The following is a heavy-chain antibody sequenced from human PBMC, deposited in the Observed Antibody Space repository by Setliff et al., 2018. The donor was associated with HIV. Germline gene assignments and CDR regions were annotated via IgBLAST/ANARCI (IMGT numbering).Heavy chain of an antibody. Sequence: PSETLSLTCTVSGGSIMSDGYYWNWIRQRPGKGLEWIGYIYNRGYTYYNPSLKSRVTLALDTSEMHFSLHLTSVTAADTAVYYCATLDPSGGNFLAYWGQGTLVTVSS. CDR1: GGSIMSDGYY. CDR3: ATLDPSGGNFLAY. CDR2: IYNRGYT. D-gene: IGHD2-21*02. J-gene: IGHJ4*02. V-gene: IGHV4-61*03.